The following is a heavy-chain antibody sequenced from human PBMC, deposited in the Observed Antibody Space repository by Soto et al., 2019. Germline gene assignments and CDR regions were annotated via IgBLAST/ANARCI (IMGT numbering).Heavy chain of an antibody. CDR2: MLYFGDT. J-gene: IGHJ4*02. CDR1: GGSVNSRAYY. V-gene: IGHV4-39*01. D-gene: IGHD2-2*01. CDR3: ARHLAPAVGAYFDY. Sequence: QLQLQESGPGLVKPSETLSLTCTVSGGSVNSRAYYWAWIRQPPGRGLEWIARMLYFGDTYYHPSLKSRVSMSVDMSTNQFSLRLSSVTAADTAIYYCARHLAPAVGAYFDYWGQG.